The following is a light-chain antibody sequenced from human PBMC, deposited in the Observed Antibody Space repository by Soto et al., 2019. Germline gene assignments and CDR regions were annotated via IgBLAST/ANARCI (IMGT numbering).Light chain of an antibody. Sequence: QSVLTQPPSSSGTPGQRVPIACSGSRSNIGSHYVYWYQQLPGTAPKLFVYRTNQRPSGVPYRFSGSKSGTSGSLAISGLRSDDGADYYCAVWDDSLSGRVFGGGTKVTV. CDR1: RSNIGSHY. CDR2: RTN. CDR3: AVWDDSLSGRV. J-gene: IGLJ2*01. V-gene: IGLV1-47*01.